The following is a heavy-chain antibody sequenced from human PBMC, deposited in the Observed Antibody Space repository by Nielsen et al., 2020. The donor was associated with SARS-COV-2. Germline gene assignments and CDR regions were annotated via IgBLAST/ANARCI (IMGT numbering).Heavy chain of an antibody. D-gene: IGHD1-26*01. Sequence: GESLKISCAASGFTFSASGMNWVRQAPGRGLEWISYLNGGETHIYYAASVKGRFTIFRDNAKNALYLQMNSLRDDDTAVYYCARQTVSSYQLLRKYYYYIDVWGKGTTVTVSS. J-gene: IGHJ6*03. CDR3: ARQTVSSYQLLRKYYYYIDV. V-gene: IGHV3-48*02. CDR1: GFTFSASG. CDR2: LNGGETHI.